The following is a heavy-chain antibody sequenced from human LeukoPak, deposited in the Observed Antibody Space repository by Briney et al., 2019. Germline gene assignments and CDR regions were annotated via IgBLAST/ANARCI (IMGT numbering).Heavy chain of an antibody. V-gene: IGHV4-4*07. D-gene: IGHD1-26*01. CDR2: IYTSGST. J-gene: IGHJ6*03. Sequence: SETLSLTCTVSGGSISSYYWSWIRQPAGKGLEWIGRIYTSGSTNYNPSLKSRVTMSVDTSKNQFSLKLSPVTAADTAVYYCARAGGSYLRYYYYYMDVWGKGTTVTVSS. CDR1: GGSISSYY. CDR3: ARAGGSYLRYYYYYMDV.